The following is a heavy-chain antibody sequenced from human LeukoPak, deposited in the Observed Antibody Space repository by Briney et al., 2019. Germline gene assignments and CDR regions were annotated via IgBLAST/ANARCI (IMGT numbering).Heavy chain of an antibody. CDR3: ARGVFSQQLVPAPFDY. D-gene: IGHD6-13*01. CDR2: IYHSGST. CDR1: GGSISSSNW. Sequence: SETLSLTCAVSGGSISSSNWWSWVRQPPGKGLEWIGEIYHSGSTNYNPTLKSRVTISVDKSKNQFSLKLSSVTAADTAVYYCARGVFSQQLVPAPFDYWGQGTLVTVSS. V-gene: IGHV4-4*02. J-gene: IGHJ4*02.